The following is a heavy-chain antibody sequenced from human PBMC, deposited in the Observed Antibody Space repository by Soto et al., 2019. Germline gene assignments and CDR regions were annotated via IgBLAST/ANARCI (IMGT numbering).Heavy chain of an antibody. CDR3: ARGYSYYYDSSGYYYVMEDY. V-gene: IGHV4-59*01. CDR2: IYYSGST. J-gene: IGHJ4*02. CDR1: GGSISSYY. D-gene: IGHD3-22*01. Sequence: PSETLSLTCTVSGGSISSYYWSWIRQPPGKGLEWIGYIYYSGSTNYNPSLKSRVTISVDTSKNQFSLKLSSVTAADTAVYYCARGYSYYYDSSGYYYVMEDYWGQGTLVTVSS.